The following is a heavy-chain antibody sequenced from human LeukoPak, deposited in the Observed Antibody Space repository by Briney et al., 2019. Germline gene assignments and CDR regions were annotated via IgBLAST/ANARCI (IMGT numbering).Heavy chain of an antibody. D-gene: IGHD5-12*01. CDR3: ARLPAITTYYYYYMDV. CDR1: GGSISSSSHY. V-gene: IGHV4-39*01. J-gene: IGHJ6*03. CDR2: IYYSGSS. Sequence: SETLSLTCAVSGGSISSSSHYWGWIRQAPGKRLECLGTIYYSGSSYYNPTLESQVTMSVDTSKNQFSLRLSSVTAADTAVYYCARLPAITTYYYYYMDVWGKGTMVTVSS.